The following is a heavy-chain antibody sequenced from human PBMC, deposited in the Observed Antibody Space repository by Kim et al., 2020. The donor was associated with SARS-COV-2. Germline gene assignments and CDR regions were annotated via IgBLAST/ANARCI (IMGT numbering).Heavy chain of an antibody. D-gene: IGHD6-13*01. CDR2: ISSSSSYT. CDR3: ARSPPWWAAAGTPRYYFDY. Sequence: GGSLRLSCAASGFTFSDYYMSWIRHAPGKGLEWVSYISSSSSYTNYADSVKGRFTISRDNAKNSLYLQMNSLRAEDTAVYYCARSPPWWAAAGTPRYYFDYWGQGTLVTVSS. V-gene: IGHV3-11*06. CDR1: GFTFSDYY. J-gene: IGHJ4*02.